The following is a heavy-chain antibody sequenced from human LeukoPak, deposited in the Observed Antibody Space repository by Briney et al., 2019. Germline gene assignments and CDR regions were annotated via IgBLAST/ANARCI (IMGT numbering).Heavy chain of an antibody. CDR3: ARTYDSSGYYYYMDV. D-gene: IGHD3-22*01. V-gene: IGHV4-39*01. J-gene: IGHJ6*03. CDR1: GGSISSSSYY. CDR2: IYYSGST. Sequence: KPSETLSLTCTVSGGSISSSSYYWGWIRQPPGKGLEWIGSIYYSGSTYYNSSLKSRVTISVDTSKNQFSLKLSSVTAADTAVYYCARTYDSSGYYYYMDVWGKGTTVTVSS.